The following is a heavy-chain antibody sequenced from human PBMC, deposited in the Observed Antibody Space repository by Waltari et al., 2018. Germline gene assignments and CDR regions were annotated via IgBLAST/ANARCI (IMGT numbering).Heavy chain of an antibody. D-gene: IGHD3-22*01. CDR3: TTDRRDTSSMRQFDY. Sequence: EVQLVESGGDLVKPGGSLRLSCAASGLTLKNAWMSWVRQAPGKGLEWVGRMKSEADGGTTDYAAPVKGRFSISRDDSKNTLSLQMNSLKIEDTAVYYCTTDRRDTSSMRQFDYWGQGTLVTVSS. CDR2: MKSEADGGTT. J-gene: IGHJ4*02. CDR1: GLTLKNAW. V-gene: IGHV3-15*01.